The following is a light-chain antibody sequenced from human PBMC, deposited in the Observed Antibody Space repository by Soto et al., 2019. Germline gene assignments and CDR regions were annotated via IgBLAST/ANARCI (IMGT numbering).Light chain of an antibody. Sequence: QSALTQPASVSASPGQSITISCTGTSSDVGGYNHVSWYQQHPGKVPKVMIFDVSNRPSVDSNRISGSKSGNTASLTISGLQAAHEADYYCGSYTSSNTVVFGGGTKLTVL. V-gene: IGLV2-14*01. CDR1: SSDVGGYNH. CDR3: GSYTSSNTVV. J-gene: IGLJ2*01. CDR2: DVS.